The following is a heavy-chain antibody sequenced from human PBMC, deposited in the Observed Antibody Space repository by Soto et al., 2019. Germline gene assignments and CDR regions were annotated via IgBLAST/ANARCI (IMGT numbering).Heavy chain of an antibody. V-gene: IGHV1-2*04. CDR2: INPNSGGT. D-gene: IGHD6-13*01. CDR3: ARGPSIAAAGTFRDYYSYYGMDV. J-gene: IGHJ6*02. CDR1: GYTFTGYY. Sequence: ASVKVSCKASGYTFTGYYMHWVRQAPGQGLEWMGWINPNSGGTNYAQKFQGWVTMTRDTSISTAYMELSRLRSDDTAVYYCARGPSIAAAGTFRDYYSYYGMDVWGQGTTVPVSS.